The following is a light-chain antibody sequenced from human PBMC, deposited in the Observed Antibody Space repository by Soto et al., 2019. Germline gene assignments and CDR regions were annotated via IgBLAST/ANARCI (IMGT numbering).Light chain of an antibody. CDR3: QSYDSSLSVV. Sequence: QTVVTQPSSVSGAPGQRVTISCTGSRSNIGAGYDVHWYQQLPGTAPKVLIYANSNRPSGVPDRFSGSKSGTSASLAITGLQAEDEADYYCQSYDSSLSVVFGGGTKVTVL. V-gene: IGLV1-40*01. CDR2: ANS. CDR1: RSNIGAGYD. J-gene: IGLJ2*01.